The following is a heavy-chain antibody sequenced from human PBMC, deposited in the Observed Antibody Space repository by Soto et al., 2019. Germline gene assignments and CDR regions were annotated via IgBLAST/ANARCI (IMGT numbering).Heavy chain of an antibody. CDR1: GGSISSYY. CDR3: VRNDGTLLYYYYAFDV. J-gene: IGHJ6*02. D-gene: IGHD1-1*01. V-gene: IGHV4-59*01. CDR2: IYYSGST. Sequence: QVQLQESGPGLVKPSETLSLTCTVSGGSISSYYWSWIRQPPGKGLEWIGYIYYSGSTNYNPSLKSRPTISVVTSTNLFCLKLSSVTAADTAVYYRVRNDGTLLYYYYAFDVWGQGTTVTVSS.